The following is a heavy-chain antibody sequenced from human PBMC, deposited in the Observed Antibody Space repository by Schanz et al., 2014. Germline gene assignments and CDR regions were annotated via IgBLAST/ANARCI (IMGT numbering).Heavy chain of an antibody. J-gene: IGHJ3*02. CDR2: INVYNGDI. Sequence: QVQLVQSGPAVKKPGASMKVSCKASGYTFTSYGISWVRQAPGQGLEWMGWINVYNGDIKFAKTFQDRVTLTTDTSTSTAYMELRSLRSDDTAVYYCARNIIATARAYDIWGQGTMVTVSS. CDR1: GYTFTSYG. V-gene: IGHV1-18*04. D-gene: IGHD6-13*01. CDR3: ARNIIATARAYDI.